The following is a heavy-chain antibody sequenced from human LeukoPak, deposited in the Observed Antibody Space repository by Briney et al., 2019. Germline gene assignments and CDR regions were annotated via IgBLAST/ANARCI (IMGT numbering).Heavy chain of an antibody. CDR1: GASINSGAYS. Sequence: SETLSLTCTVSGASINSGAYSWGWVRQPPGKGLEWIGSFYYGGGTSYNASLKTRVNISVDTPKNQLSLRLNSVTAADTSVYYCAALAVAGTSEGYWGQGSLIIVSS. D-gene: IGHD6-19*01. CDR2: FYYGGGT. J-gene: IGHJ4*01. V-gene: IGHV4-39*01. CDR3: AALAVAGTSEGY.